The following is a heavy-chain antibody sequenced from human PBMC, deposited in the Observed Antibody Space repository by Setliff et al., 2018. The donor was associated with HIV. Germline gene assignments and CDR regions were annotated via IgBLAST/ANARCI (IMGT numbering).Heavy chain of an antibody. CDR3: ARDLDGYTYVPGY. Sequence: PGGSLRLSCAASGFTFSSYSMNWVRQSPGKGLEWISYISSSGTTIYYADSVKGRFTISRDNAKNSLYLEMNSLRAEDTAEYYCARDLDGYTYVPGYWGQGTLVTVSS. J-gene: IGHJ4*02. CDR1: GFTFSSYS. D-gene: IGHD5-18*01. CDR2: ISSSGTTI. V-gene: IGHV3-48*04.